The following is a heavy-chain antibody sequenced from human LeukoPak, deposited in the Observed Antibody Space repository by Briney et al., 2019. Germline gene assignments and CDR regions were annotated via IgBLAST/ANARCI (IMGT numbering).Heavy chain of an antibody. CDR3: ASVTMVRGVDY. Sequence: SETLSLTCTVSGGSISSGDYYWSWIRQPPGTGLEWIGYIYYSGSTYYNPSLKSRVTISVDTSKNQFSLKLSSVTAADTAVYYCASVTMVRGVDYWGQGTLVTVSS. J-gene: IGHJ4*02. CDR2: IYYSGST. CDR1: GGSISSGDYY. D-gene: IGHD3-10*01. V-gene: IGHV4-30-4*01.